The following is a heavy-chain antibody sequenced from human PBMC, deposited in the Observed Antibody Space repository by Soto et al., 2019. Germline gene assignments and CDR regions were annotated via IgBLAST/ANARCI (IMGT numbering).Heavy chain of an antibody. J-gene: IGHJ6*02. D-gene: IGHD5-18*01. CDR1: GFTFSSYA. CDR3: ARVIQLWLRPPSPHYYYGMDV. CDR2: ISGSGGST. V-gene: IGHV3-23*01. Sequence: PGGSLRLSCAASGFTFSSYAMSWVRQAPGKGLEWVSAISGSGGSTYYADSVKGRFTISRDNAKNSLYLQMNSLRAEDTAVYYCARVIQLWLRPPSPHYYYGMDVWGQGTTGTVSS.